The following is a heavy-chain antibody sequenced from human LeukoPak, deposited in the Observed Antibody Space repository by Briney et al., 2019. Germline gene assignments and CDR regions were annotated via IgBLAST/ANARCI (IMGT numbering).Heavy chain of an antibody. D-gene: IGHD5-18*01. CDR3: ARFGYSFAFDY. J-gene: IGHJ4*02. V-gene: IGHV4-61*05. CDR2: IHYSGST. Sequence: SETLSLTCTVSGGSISSSSYYWGWIRQPPGKGLEWIGYIHYSGSTNSNPSLKSRVTMSVVTSKSQFSLKLSSVTAADTAAYYCARFGYSFAFDYWGQGSLVTVSS. CDR1: GGSISSSSYY.